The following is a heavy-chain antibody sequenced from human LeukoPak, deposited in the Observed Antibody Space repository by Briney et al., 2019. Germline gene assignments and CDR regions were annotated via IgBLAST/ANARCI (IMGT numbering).Heavy chain of an antibody. Sequence: GRSLRLSCAASGFTFSSYAMRWVRQAPGKGLEWVAVISYDGSNKYYADSVKGRFTISRDNSKNTLYLQMNSLRAEDTAVYYCARDKGPLDYWGQGTLVTVSS. J-gene: IGHJ4*02. V-gene: IGHV3-30*04. CDR1: GFTFSSYA. CDR3: ARDKGPLDY. CDR2: ISYDGSNK.